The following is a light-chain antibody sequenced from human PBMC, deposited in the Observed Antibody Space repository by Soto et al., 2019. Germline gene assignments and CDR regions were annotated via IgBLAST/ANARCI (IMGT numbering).Light chain of an antibody. CDR3: QQYGDLPPT. Sequence: DIVLTQSPATLSLSPGDRATLSCRASQNVNNYLAWYQQKPGQAPRLLIYDASNRATGIPARFSGSGSGTDFTLTISSLEPEDFVVYHCQQYGDLPPTFGQGTKVEIK. J-gene: IGKJ1*01. CDR2: DAS. CDR1: QNVNNY. V-gene: IGKV3-11*01.